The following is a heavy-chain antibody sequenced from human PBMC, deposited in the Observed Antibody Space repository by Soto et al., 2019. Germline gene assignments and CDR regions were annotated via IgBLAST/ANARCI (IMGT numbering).Heavy chain of an antibody. D-gene: IGHD2-15*01. CDR1: GFTFSSYS. V-gene: IGHV3-48*04. J-gene: IGHJ6*03. Sequence: GGSLRLSCVVTGFTFSSYSMSWIRQAPGKGLEWVSYISSSGSTIYYADSVKGRFTISRDNAKNSLYLQMNSLRAEDTAVYYCARVSGADIVVVVAAPSYYYYYMDVWGKGTTVTVSS. CDR2: ISSSGSTI. CDR3: ARVSGADIVVVVAAPSYYYYYMDV.